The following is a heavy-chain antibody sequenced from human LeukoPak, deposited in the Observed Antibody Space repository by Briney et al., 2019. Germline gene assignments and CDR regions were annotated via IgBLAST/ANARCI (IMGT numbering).Heavy chain of an antibody. D-gene: IGHD5/OR15-5a*01. Sequence: GGSLRLSCAASGFTFSSYAMSWVRQAPGKGLEWVSSISDSGANTYYADSVKGRFTISRDNSKNTLYLQVNSLRAEDTAVYYCTRDVYTEAYWGQGTLVTVSS. V-gene: IGHV3-23*01. CDR1: GFTFSSYA. J-gene: IGHJ4*02. CDR3: TRDVYTEAY. CDR2: ISDSGANT.